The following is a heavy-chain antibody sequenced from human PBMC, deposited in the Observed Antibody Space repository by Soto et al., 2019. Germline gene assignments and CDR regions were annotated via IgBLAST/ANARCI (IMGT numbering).Heavy chain of an antibody. CDR2: IVVGSGNT. V-gene: IGHV1-58*01. CDR1: GFTFTSSA. CDR3: AADYDYYDSSGYYYGVH. D-gene: IGHD3-22*01. J-gene: IGHJ4*02. Sequence: SVKVSCKASGFTFTSSAVQWVRQARGQRLEWIGWIVVGSGNTNYAQKFQERVTITRDMSTSTAYMELSSLRSEDTAVYYCAADYDYYDSSGYYYGVHWGQGTLVTVSS.